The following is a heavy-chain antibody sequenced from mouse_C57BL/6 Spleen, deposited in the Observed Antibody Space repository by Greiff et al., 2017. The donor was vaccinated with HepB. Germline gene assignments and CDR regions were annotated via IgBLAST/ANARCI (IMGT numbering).Heavy chain of an antibody. CDR1: GFNIKDYY. CDR2: IDPEVGET. V-gene: IGHV14-2*01. CDR3: ARRGYEGGYYFDY. D-gene: IGHD2-2*01. J-gene: IGHJ2*01. Sequence: VHVKQSGAELVKPGASVKLSCTASGFNIKDYYMHWVKQRTEQGLEWIGRIDPEVGETKYAPKFPGKATITADKSSNTAYLQLSSLTSEDTAVYYCARRGYEGGYYFDYWGQGTTLTVSS.